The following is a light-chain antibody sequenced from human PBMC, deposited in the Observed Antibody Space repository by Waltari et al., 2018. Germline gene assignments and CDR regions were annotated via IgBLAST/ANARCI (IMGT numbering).Light chain of an antibody. CDR2: RDS. CDR1: ALSKQY. J-gene: IGLJ2*01. CDR3: QSTDSSGTYVL. V-gene: IGLV3-25*03. Sequence: YELTQPPSVSVSPGQTARITCSGDALSKQYAYWYQPKPGQAPVLGIYRDSQRPSGIPGRVSGSSSGTTVTLTISGVQTEDEADYYCQSTDSSGTYVLFGGGTKLTVL.